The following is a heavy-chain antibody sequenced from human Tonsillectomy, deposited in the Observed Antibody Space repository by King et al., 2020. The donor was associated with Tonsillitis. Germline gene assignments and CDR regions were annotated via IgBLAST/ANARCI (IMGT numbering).Heavy chain of an antibody. V-gene: IGHV3-49*04. CDR3: KVASGQVVVDSDY. CDR1: GFTFGDYA. CDR2: VRSKAYGGTT. Sequence: EVQLVESGGGLVQPGRSLRLSCTASGFTFGDYAMSWVRQAPGKGLEWVGFVRSKAYGGTTEYAASVKGRFTISRDDSKSIAYLQMNSLKTEDTAVYYCKVASGQVVVDSDYWGQGTLVTVSS. D-gene: IGHD3-22*01. J-gene: IGHJ4*02.